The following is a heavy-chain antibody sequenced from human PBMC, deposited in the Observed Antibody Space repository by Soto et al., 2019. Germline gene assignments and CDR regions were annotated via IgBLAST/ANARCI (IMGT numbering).Heavy chain of an antibody. CDR2: IYYSGST. Sequence: SETLSVTCTVSGGFIGSYYWSWIRQPPGKGLEWIGYIYYSGSTNYNPSLESRVTISVDTSKKQLSRKLSSVTAADPAGYYCARGKQLVVAPTIPPTWFDPSGQGTLVTVPS. D-gene: IGHD2-2*01. V-gene: IGHV4-59*01. CDR3: ARGKQLVVAPTIPPTWFDP. CDR1: GGFIGSYY. J-gene: IGHJ5*02.